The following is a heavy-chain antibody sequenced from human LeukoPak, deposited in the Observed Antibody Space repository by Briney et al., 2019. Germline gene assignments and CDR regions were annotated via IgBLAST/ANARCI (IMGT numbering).Heavy chain of an antibody. CDR1: GYTFTGYY. V-gene: IGHV1-2*02. Sequence: ASVKVSCKASGYTFTGYYIHWVRQAPGQGLEWVGWITPNSGVTKFGQKFQGRVTMTRDTSISTVYMELSRLRSDDTAVYYCARDLAVGGYTLYYFDYWGQGTLVTVSS. J-gene: IGHJ4*02. CDR3: ARDLAVGGYTLYYFDY. D-gene: IGHD1-26*01. CDR2: ITPNSGVT.